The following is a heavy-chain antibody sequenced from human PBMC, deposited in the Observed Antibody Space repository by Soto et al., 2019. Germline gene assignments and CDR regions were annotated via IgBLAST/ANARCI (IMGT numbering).Heavy chain of an antibody. CDR1: GFTFSSYS. CDR2: ISSNSNEI. Sequence: GGSLRLSCAASGFTFSSYSMNWVRQAPGKGLEWVSSISSNSNEIYYVDSVKGRFTISRDNSKNTLYLQMNSLRAEDTAVYYCARAGATMVRGVIWGYYAMDVWGQGTTVTVSS. CDR3: ARAGATMVRGVIWGYYAMDV. J-gene: IGHJ6*02. D-gene: IGHD3-10*01. V-gene: IGHV3-21*01.